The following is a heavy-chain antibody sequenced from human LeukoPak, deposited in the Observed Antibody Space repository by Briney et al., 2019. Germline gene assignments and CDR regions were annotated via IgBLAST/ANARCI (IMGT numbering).Heavy chain of an antibody. CDR3: ARGRGDDSSGSVDY. V-gene: IGHV4-34*01. D-gene: IGHD3-22*01. J-gene: IGHJ4*02. CDR1: GGSFSGYY. Sequence: SETLSLTCAVYGGSFSGYYWSWIRQPPGKGLEWIGEINHSGSTNYNPSLKSRVTISVDTSKNQSSLKLSSVTAADTAVYYCARGRGDDSSGSVDYWGQGTLVTVSS. CDR2: INHSGST.